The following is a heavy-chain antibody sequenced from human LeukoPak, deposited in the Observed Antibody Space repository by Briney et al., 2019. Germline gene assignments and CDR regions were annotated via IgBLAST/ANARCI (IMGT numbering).Heavy chain of an antibody. CDR1: GFTVSSNY. CDR2: IYSGGST. CDR3: ARGYDSSGYYYEGPGAFDI. Sequence: AGGSLRLSCAASGFTVSSNYMSWVRQAPGKGLEWVSVIYSGGSTYYADSVKGRFTISRDNSKNTLYLQMNSLRAEDTAVYYCARGYDSSGYYYEGPGAFDIWGQGTMVTVSS. J-gene: IGHJ3*02. V-gene: IGHV3-53*01. D-gene: IGHD3-22*01.